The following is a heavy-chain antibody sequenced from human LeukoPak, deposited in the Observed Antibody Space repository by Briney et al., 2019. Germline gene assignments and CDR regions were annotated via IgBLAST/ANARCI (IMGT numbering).Heavy chain of an antibody. CDR2: IDWDDDK. D-gene: IGHD5-18*01. Sequence: SGPALVKPTETLTLTCTFSGFSLSTSGMCVSWIRQPPGKALEWLARIDWDDDKYYSTSLKTRLTISKDTSKNQVVLTMTNMDPVDTATYYCARIQSDSCGRYYFDYWGQGTLVTVSS. CDR3: ARIQSDSCGRYYFDY. J-gene: IGHJ4*02. CDR1: GFSLSTSGMC. V-gene: IGHV2-70*11.